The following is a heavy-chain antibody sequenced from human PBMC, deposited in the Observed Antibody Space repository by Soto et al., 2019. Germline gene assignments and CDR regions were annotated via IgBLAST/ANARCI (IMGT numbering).Heavy chain of an antibody. V-gene: IGHV1-3*04. CDR2: INTENGNT. CDR3: TRDNGDFDS. D-gene: IGHD7-27*01. CDR1: GYTFTNYA. Sequence: QVRLEQSGAEVKKPGASMKIACKGSGYTFTNYAVIWMRQAPGQRLEWMGRINTENGNTKYSEKFTGRVTITRDTSAGAAYMELNCLRSEDTAVYYCTRDNGDFDSWGQGTLVTVSS. J-gene: IGHJ5*01.